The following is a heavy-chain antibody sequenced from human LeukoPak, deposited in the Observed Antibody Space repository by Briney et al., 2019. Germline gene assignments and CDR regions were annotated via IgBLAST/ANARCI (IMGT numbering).Heavy chain of an antibody. Sequence: GESLKISCKGSGYSFPIYWIAWVRQMSGKGLEWMGIIYPGDSDTRYSPSFQGQITISADKSISTAYLQWSSLKASDAAMYYCARRSTYGSGTNYLFDYWGQGTLVTVSS. CDR1: GYSFPIYW. CDR2: IYPGDSDT. V-gene: IGHV5-51*01. D-gene: IGHD3-10*01. J-gene: IGHJ4*02. CDR3: ARRSTYGSGTNYLFDY.